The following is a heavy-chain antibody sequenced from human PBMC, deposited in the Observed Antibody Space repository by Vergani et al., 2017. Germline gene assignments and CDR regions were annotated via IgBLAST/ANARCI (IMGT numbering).Heavy chain of an antibody. V-gene: IGHV3-30*02. CDR1: GFTFSNYD. Sequence: QVQLVESGGGVVQRGGSLRLSCATSGFTFSNYDMQWVRQGPGKGLEFVAFIQFDGSNQYYADSVKGRFTLSRDFSTHTLYLQMNSQRTEDTATYYCAKHFRGWGIDYGGQGTQVIVSS. CDR3: AKHFRGWGIDY. CDR2: IQFDGSNQ. D-gene: IGHD1-26*01. J-gene: IGHJ4*02.